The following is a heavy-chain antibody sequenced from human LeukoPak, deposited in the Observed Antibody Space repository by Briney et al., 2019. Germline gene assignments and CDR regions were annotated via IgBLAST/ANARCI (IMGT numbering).Heavy chain of an antibody. CDR1: GFTFSNAW. J-gene: IGHJ4*02. Sequence: GGSLRLSCAASGFTFSNAWMSWVRQAPGKGLEWVGRIKSKTDGGTTDYAAPVKGRFTISRDDSKNTLYLQMNSLKTEDTAVYYCTTVRYYYGSGSYPWGQGTLVTVSS. CDR2: IKSKTDGGTT. D-gene: IGHD3-10*01. CDR3: TTVRYYYGSGSYP. V-gene: IGHV3-15*01.